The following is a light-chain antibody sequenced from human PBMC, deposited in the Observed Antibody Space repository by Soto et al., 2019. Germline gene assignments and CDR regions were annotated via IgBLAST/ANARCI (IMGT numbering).Light chain of an antibody. CDR3: AAWDDSLNGVV. CDR2: YDD. J-gene: IGLJ3*02. CDR1: NSNIGNNE. V-gene: IGLV1-36*01. Sequence: QSVLTQPPSVSGAPRQTVTISCSGSNSNIGNNEVNWYQQFPGKAPKLLIYYDDLRPSGVSGRFSGSKSGASASLAISGLQSEDEDVYYCAAWDDSLNGVVFGGGTKLTVL.